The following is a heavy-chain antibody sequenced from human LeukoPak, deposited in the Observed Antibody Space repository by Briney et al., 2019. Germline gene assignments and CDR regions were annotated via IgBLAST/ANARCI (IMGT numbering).Heavy chain of an antibody. V-gene: IGHV4-34*01. Sequence: SETLSLTCAVYGGSFSGYYWSWIRQPPGKGLEWIGEINHSGSTNYNPSLKSRVTISVDTSKNQFSLKLSSVTAADTAVYYCARSGYSYVFDYWSQGTLVTVSS. J-gene: IGHJ4*02. CDR1: GGSFSGYY. CDR2: INHSGST. CDR3: ARSGYSYVFDY. D-gene: IGHD5-18*01.